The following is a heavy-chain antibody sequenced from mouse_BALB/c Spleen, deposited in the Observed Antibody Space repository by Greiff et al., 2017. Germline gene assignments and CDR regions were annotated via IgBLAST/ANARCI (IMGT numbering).Heavy chain of an antibody. D-gene: IGHD2-3*01. CDR2: ISSGGST. J-gene: IGHJ2*01. CDR1: GFTFSSYA. V-gene: IGHV5-6-5*01. CDR3: ARGPLDGFDY. Sequence: EVMLVESGGGLVKPGGSLKLSCAASGFTFSSYAMSWVRQTPEKRLEWVASISSGGSTYYPDSVKGRFTISRDNARNILYLQMSSLRSEDTAMYYCARGPLDGFDYWGQGTTLTVSS.